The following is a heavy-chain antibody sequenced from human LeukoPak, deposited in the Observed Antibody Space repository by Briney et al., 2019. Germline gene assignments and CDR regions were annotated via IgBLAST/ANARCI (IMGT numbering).Heavy chain of an antibody. V-gene: IGHV1-69*05. D-gene: IGHD4-23*01. CDR2: IIPIFGTA. CDR3: ARGDYGGNYYFDY. Sequence: ASVKVSCKASGGTFSSYAISWVRQAPGQGLEWMGGIIPIFGTANYAQKFQGRVTITTDESTSTAYMELSSLRSEDTAVYYCARGDYGGNYYFDYWGQGTLVTVSS. CDR1: GGTFSSYA. J-gene: IGHJ4*02.